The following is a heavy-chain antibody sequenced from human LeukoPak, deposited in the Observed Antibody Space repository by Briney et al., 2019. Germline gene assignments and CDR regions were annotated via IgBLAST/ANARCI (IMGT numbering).Heavy chain of an antibody. J-gene: IGHJ1*01. CDR2: INGDGSTT. Sequence: GGSLRLSCAASGFPFSSYWMHWVRQDPGKGLVWVSRINGDGSTTNYADSVKGRFTIYRDNFKNTVYLQMNSLRAEETAVYYCAKSHPPTVTTEEGEYLQHWGQGTLVTVSS. CDR3: AKSHPPTVTTEEGEYLQH. CDR1: GFPFSSYW. V-gene: IGHV3-74*01. D-gene: IGHD4-17*01.